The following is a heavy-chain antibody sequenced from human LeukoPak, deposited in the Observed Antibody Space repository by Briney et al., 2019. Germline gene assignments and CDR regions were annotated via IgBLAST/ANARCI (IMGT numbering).Heavy chain of an antibody. V-gene: IGHV4-59*01. J-gene: IGHJ4*02. Sequence: SETLSLTCTVSGGSISTYYWSWIRQPPGKGLEWMGYIYYTGSTNYSPSLKSRVTISVDTSKNQFSLKLSTVTAADTAVYYCARDGAYGGSGDYHFDYWGQGTLLTVSS. CDR1: GGSISTYY. CDR3: ARDGAYGGSGDYHFDY. D-gene: IGHD4-17*01. CDR2: IYYTGST.